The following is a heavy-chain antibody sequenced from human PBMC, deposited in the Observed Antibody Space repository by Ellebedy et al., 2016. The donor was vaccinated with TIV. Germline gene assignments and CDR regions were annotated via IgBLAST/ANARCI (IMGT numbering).Heavy chain of an antibody. CDR3: ARGRGYYYYYMDV. V-gene: IGHV4-34*01. CDR1: GGSFSGYY. J-gene: IGHJ6*03. CDR2: INHSGST. Sequence: GSLRLXCAVYGGSFSGYYWSWIRQPPGKGLEWIGEINHSGSTNYNPSLKSRVTISVDTSKNQFSLKLSSVTAADTAVYYCARGRGYYYYYMDVWGKGTTVTVSS.